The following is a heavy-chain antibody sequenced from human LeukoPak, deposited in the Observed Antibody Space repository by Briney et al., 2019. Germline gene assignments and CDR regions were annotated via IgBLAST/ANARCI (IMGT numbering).Heavy chain of an antibody. Sequence: PSETLSLTCTVSGGSMSSGSSYWGWIRQPPGKGLEWIGTIYYSGSTYYNPSLKSRVTISADTSKNQFSLKLSSVTAADTAVYYCARTRGDSGYVDAFDIWGQGTMVTVFS. CDR2: IYYSGST. D-gene: IGHD5-12*01. V-gene: IGHV4-39*01. J-gene: IGHJ3*02. CDR3: ARTRGDSGYVDAFDI. CDR1: GGSMSSGSSY.